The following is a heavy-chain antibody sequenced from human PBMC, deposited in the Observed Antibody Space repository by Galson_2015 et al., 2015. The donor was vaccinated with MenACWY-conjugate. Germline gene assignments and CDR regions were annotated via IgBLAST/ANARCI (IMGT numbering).Heavy chain of an antibody. CDR3: ASVGTYSAFDC. CDR2: ISSSSSPI. J-gene: IGHJ4*02. D-gene: IGHD1-26*01. V-gene: IGHV3-48*04. Sequence: SLRLSCAASGFTFSSFSMSWVRQAPGKGLEWLSYISSSSSPIYYADYVKGRFTISRDNAKNSLYLQMNSLRAENTAVYYCASVGTYSAFDCWGQGTLVAVSS. CDR1: GFTFSSFS.